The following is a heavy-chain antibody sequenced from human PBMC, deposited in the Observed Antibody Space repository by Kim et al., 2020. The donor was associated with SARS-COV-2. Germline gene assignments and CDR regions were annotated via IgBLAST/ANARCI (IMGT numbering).Heavy chain of an antibody. Sequence: GGSLRLSCVASDFFFSTYSMHWVRQTPGRGLTWVAFVSFDGVQRYYSDSVRGRFTISRDNSKTTVFLQMNDLRVEDTALYYCARDWGESMPSPHDAFDLWGRGTMVTVSS. CDR2: VSFDGVQR. CDR1: DFFFSTYS. CDR3: ARDWGESMPSPHDAFDL. D-gene: IGHD3-10*01. V-gene: IGHV3-30*03. J-gene: IGHJ3*01.